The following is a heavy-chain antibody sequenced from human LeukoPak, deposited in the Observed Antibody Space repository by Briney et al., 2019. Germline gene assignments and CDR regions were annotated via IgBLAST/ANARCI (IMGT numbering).Heavy chain of an antibody. D-gene: IGHD6-19*01. Sequence: PSETLSLTCTVSGGSISTYYWSWIRQPPGKGLEWIGYIHYSGSPTHNPSLESRVTMSVDTSKNQFSLSLSSVTAADTAVYYCARNPVAVAENFYYGMDVWGQGTTVTVSS. CDR3: ARNPVAVAENFYYGMDV. J-gene: IGHJ6*02. V-gene: IGHV4-59*01. CDR1: GGSISTYY. CDR2: IHYSGSP.